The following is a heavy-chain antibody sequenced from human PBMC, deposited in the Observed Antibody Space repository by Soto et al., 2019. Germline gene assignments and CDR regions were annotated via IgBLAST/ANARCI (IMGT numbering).Heavy chain of an antibody. D-gene: IGHD3-16*01. CDR1: GFSLSTSGVG. V-gene: IGHV2-5*02. CDR2: IYWDDDK. Sequence: QITLKESGPTLMKPTQTLTLTCTFSGFSLSTSGVGVGWIRQPPGKALEWLALIYWDDDKRYSPSLKSRLTIPKDTYKNQVVLTITNMDPVDTATYYCARSQEGGFFDYWGQGTLVTVSS. CDR3: ARSQEGGFFDY. J-gene: IGHJ4*02.